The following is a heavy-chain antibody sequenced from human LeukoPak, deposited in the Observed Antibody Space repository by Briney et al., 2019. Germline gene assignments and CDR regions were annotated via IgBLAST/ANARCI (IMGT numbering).Heavy chain of an antibody. J-gene: IGHJ4*02. V-gene: IGHV3-21*01. CDR3: ARDWKPVSSVAGPFDY. CDR1: GLTLRSFS. D-gene: IGHD6-19*01. Sequence: GGSLTLSCAVSGLTLRSFSMNWVRQAPGEGLEGVSSISSSSCYIYYVDSVKGRFTISRDNAKNSLYLQMNSLRAEETAMYYCARDWKPVSSVAGPFDYWGQGTLVTVSS. CDR2: ISSSSCYI.